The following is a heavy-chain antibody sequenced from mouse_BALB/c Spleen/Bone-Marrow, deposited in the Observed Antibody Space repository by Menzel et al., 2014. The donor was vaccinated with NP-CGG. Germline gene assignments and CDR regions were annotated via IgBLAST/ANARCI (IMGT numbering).Heavy chain of an antibody. CDR2: INPSSGYT. J-gene: IGHJ2*01. D-gene: IGHD2-3*01. CDR3: ARRDDGYVFFDY. V-gene: IGHV1-4*01. CDR1: GYTFTTHT. Sequence: VKLQESGAELARPGASVKMSCRASGYTFTTHTIHWVRQRPGQGLEWIGYINPSSGYTNYIQKFKDKATLTADKSSSTAYMQLSSLTSEDSAVYYCARRDDGYVFFDYWGQGTTLTVSS.